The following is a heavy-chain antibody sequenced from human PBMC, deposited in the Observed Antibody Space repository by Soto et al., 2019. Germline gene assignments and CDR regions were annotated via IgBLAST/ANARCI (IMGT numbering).Heavy chain of an antibody. CDR2: IYYSGST. CDR1: GGSISSYY. V-gene: IGHV4-59*06. CDR3: ARDHYVYDILTGYGYYYGMDV. D-gene: IGHD3-9*01. J-gene: IGHJ6*02. Sequence: PSETLSVTCTVAGGSISSYYWSWIRQPPGKGLEWIGYIYYSGSTYYNPSLKSRVTISVDTSKNQFSLKLSSVTAADTAVYYCARDHYVYDILTGYGYYYGMDVWGQGTTVTVSS.